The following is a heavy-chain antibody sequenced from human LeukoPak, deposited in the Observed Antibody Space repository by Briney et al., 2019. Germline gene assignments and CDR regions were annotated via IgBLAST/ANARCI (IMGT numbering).Heavy chain of an antibody. Sequence: ASVKVSCKASGYTFTGYYMHWVRQAPGQGLEWMGWISAYNGNTNYAQKLQGRVTMTTDTSTSTAYMELRSLRSDDTAVYYCARDEGYCSGGSCFLGGYDAFDIWGQGTMVTVSS. D-gene: IGHD2-15*01. CDR1: GYTFTGYY. CDR3: ARDEGYCSGGSCFLGGYDAFDI. J-gene: IGHJ3*02. V-gene: IGHV1-18*04. CDR2: ISAYNGNT.